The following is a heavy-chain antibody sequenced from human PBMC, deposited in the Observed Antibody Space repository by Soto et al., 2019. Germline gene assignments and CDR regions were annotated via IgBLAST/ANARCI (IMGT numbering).Heavy chain of an antibody. V-gene: IGHV1-3*05. D-gene: IGHD6-13*01. CDR1: GYTFTSHA. Sequence: QVQLVQSGAEEKKPGASVKVSCKASGYTFTSHAMHWVRQAPGQRLEWMGWINAGNGNTKYSQKLQGRVTITTDTSASTAYMELSSLRSEDTAVYYCARYGIAAAGTSWFDPWGQGTLVTVSS. CDR3: ARYGIAAAGTSWFDP. CDR2: INAGNGNT. J-gene: IGHJ5*02.